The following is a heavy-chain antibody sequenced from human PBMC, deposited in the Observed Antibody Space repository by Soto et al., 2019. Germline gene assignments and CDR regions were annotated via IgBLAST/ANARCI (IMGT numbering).Heavy chain of an antibody. CDR1: GGSISSGGYY. V-gene: IGHV4-31*03. Sequence: QVQLQESGPGLVKPSQTLSLTCTVSGGSISSGGYYWSWIRQHPGKGLEWIGYIYYSGSTYYNPSLQNRVTISVDTSNNQFALELGSVTAADTAGYYCARDHDCSGGSCYCFAFDIWGQGTMVTVSS. CDR2: IYYSGST. CDR3: ARDHDCSGGSCYCFAFDI. J-gene: IGHJ3*02. D-gene: IGHD2-15*01.